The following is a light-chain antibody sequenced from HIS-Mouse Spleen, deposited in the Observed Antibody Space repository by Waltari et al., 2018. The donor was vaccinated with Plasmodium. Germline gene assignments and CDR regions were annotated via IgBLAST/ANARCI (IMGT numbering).Light chain of an antibody. CDR2: GVS. CDR3: SSYAGSNNLV. Sequence: QSALTQPPSASGSPGQSATISCTGTSSDVGGYNYVPWYQQHPGKAPKLMIYGVSKRPSGVPDRFSGSKSGNTASLTVSGLQAEDEADYYCSSYAGSNNLVFGGGTKLTVL. V-gene: IGLV2-8*01. CDR1: SSDVGGYNY. J-gene: IGLJ2*01.